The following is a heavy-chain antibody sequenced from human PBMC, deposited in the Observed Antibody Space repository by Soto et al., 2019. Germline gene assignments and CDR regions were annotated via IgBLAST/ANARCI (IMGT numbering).Heavy chain of an antibody. CDR2: VYSSGSA. CDR3: SRLRAAGYLDY. V-gene: IGHV4-59*08. J-gene: IGHJ4*02. Sequence: SETLSLTCIVSGDSINSYYWNWIRQPPGRGLEWIGYVYSSGSAIYNPSLKSRVTLSVDTSKNQFALNLRSVTAADTAVYFCSRLRAAGYLDYWGQGSPVT. CDR1: GDSINSYY. D-gene: IGHD2-15*01.